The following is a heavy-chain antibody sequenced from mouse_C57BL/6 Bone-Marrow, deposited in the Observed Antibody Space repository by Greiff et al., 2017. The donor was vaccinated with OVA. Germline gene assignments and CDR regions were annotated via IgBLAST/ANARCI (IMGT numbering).Heavy chain of an antibody. CDR3: ARQIYYDYDWFAY. CDR1: GYTFTSYW. J-gene: IGHJ3*01. CDR2: IHPSDSDT. V-gene: IGHV1-74*01. D-gene: IGHD2-4*01. Sequence: QVQLQQPGAELVKPGASVKVSCKASGYTFTSYWMHWVKQRPGQGLEWIGRIHPSDSDTNYNQKFKGKATLTVDKPSSTAYMQLSSLTSEDSAVYYCARQIYYDYDWFAYWGQGTLVTVSA.